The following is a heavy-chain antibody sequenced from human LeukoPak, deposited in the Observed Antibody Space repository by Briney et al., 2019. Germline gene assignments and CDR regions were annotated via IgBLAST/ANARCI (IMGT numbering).Heavy chain of an antibody. J-gene: IGHJ4*02. D-gene: IGHD3-9*01. CDR1: GGSVSSTEFY. CDR2: IYYTGST. Sequence: SETLTLTCTVSGGSVSSTEFYWGWIRQPPGKGLQWIGNIYYTGSTYYNPSLNSRVTMSVDTSQNQISLKMTSVTAADTAVYYCARLSKGRYFDYIFDYWGQGTLATLSS. V-gene: IGHV4-39*01. CDR3: ARLSKGRYFDYIFDY.